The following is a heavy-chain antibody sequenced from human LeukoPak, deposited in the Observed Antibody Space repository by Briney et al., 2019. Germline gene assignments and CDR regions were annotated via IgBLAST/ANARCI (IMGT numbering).Heavy chain of an antibody. J-gene: IGHJ1*01. CDR2: ISSGSSTT. Sequence: GGSLRLSCAASGFTFSDHYMSWIRQAPGKGLEWISYISSGSSTTNYADSVKGRFTISRDNAKKSLYLQMNSVRADDTAVYYCARETGSSWNEYFQPWGQGTLVTVSS. CDR1: GFTFSDHY. D-gene: IGHD6-13*01. V-gene: IGHV3-11*01. CDR3: ARETGSSWNEYFQP.